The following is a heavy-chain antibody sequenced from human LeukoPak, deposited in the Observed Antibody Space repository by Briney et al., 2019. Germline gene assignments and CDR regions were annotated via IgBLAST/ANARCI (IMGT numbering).Heavy chain of an antibody. CDR2: IWYDGSNK. D-gene: IGHD6-13*01. V-gene: IGHV3-33*01. CDR3: ARDEQQLVRARGMDV. J-gene: IGHJ6*02. Sequence: GGSLRLSCAASGFTFSSYDMQWVRQAPSKGLEWVAVIWYDGSNKNCADSVKGRFTISRDNSENTLYLQMNSLRAEDTAVYYCARDEQQLVRARGMDVWGRGTTVIVSS. CDR1: GFTFSSYD.